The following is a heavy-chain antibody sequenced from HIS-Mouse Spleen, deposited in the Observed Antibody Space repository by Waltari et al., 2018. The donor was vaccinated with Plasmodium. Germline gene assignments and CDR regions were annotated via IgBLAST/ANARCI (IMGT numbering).Heavy chain of an antibody. CDR3: ARDRRLAFDY. D-gene: IGHD2-15*01. J-gene: IGHJ4*02. Sequence: QVQLVESGGGVVQPGRSLRLSCSASGFPFNSYAMHWVRPAPGKGLEWVAVISYDGSNKYYADSVKGRFTISRDNSKNTLYLQMNSLRAEDTAVYYCARDRRLAFDYWGQGTLVTVSS. CDR2: ISYDGSNK. V-gene: IGHV3-30-3*01. CDR1: GFPFNSYA.